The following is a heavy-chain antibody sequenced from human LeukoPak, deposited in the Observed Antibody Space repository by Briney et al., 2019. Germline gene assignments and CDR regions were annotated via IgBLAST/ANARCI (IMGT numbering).Heavy chain of an antibody. Sequence: SETLSLTCAVYGGSFSGNYWSWIRQPPGKGLEWIGEINHSGSTNYNPSLKSRVTISVDTSKNQFSLKLSSVTAADTAVYYCARVRPVSSSWYWFDPWGQGTLVPVSS. J-gene: IGHJ5*02. V-gene: IGHV4-34*01. CDR1: GGSFSGNY. CDR2: INHSGST. CDR3: ARVRPVSSSWYWFDP. D-gene: IGHD6-13*01.